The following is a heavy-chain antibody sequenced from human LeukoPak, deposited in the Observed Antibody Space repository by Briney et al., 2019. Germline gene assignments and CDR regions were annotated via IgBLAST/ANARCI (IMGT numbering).Heavy chain of an antibody. Sequence: SETLSLTCTVSGGSISSYYWGWIRQPPGKGLEWIGSIYHSGSTYYNPSLKSRVTISVDTSKNQFSLKLSSVTAADTAVYYCARDLWGGYEGAFDIWGQGTMVTVSS. V-gene: IGHV4-38-2*02. J-gene: IGHJ3*02. CDR2: IYHSGST. CDR1: GGSISSYY. D-gene: IGHD5-12*01. CDR3: ARDLWGGYEGAFDI.